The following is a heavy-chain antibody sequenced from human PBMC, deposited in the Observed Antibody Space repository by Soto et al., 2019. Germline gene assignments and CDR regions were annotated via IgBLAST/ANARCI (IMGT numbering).Heavy chain of an antibody. V-gene: IGHV1-3*01. CDR2: INAGNGNT. CDR1: GYTFTSYA. D-gene: IGHD1-7*01. J-gene: IGHJ5*02. CDR3: AREAPYNWNYKALDP. Sequence: ASVKVSCKASGYTFTSYAMHWVRQAPGQRLEWMGWINAGNGNTKYSQKFQGRVTITRDTSASTAYMELSSLRSEDTAVYYCAREAPYNWNYKALDPWGQGTLVTVSS.